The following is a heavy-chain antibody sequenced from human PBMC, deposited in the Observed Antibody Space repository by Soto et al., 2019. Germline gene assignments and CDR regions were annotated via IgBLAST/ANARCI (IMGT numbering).Heavy chain of an antibody. Sequence: ESGGGVVQPGRSLRLSCAASGFTFSSYGMHWVRQAPGKGLEWVAVISYDGSNKYYADSVKGRFTISRDNSKNTLYLQMNSLRAEDTAVYYCAKDRTYFDYYYYGMDVWGQGTTVTVSS. J-gene: IGHJ6*02. CDR1: GFTFSSYG. V-gene: IGHV3-30*18. CDR3: AKDRTYFDYYYYGMDV. D-gene: IGHD3-9*01. CDR2: ISYDGSNK.